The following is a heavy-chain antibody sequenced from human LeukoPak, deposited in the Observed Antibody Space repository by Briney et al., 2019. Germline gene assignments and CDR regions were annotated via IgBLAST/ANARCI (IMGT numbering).Heavy chain of an antibody. Sequence: GASVKVSCKASGGTFSSYAISWVRQAPGQGLEWMGRIIPILGIANYAQKFQGRVTITADKSTSTAYMELSSLRSEDTAVYYCAREHDYYDSSGYPIRFDYWGQGTLVTVSS. CDR1: GGTFSSYA. V-gene: IGHV1-69*04. CDR3: AREHDYYDSSGYPIRFDY. D-gene: IGHD3-22*01. CDR2: IIPILGIA. J-gene: IGHJ4*02.